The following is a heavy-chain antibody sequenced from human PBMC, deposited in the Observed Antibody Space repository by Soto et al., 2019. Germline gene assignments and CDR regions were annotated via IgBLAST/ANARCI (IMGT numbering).Heavy chain of an antibody. D-gene: IGHD3-3*01. V-gene: IGHV4-39*01. J-gene: IGHJ5*02. Sequence: SETLSLTCTVSGGSISSSSYYWGWIRQPPGKGLEWIGSIYYSGSTYYNPSLKSRVTISVDTSKNQFSLKLSSVTAADTAVYYCARQEYYDFWAFDPWGQGTLVTVSS. CDR1: GGSISSSSYY. CDR3: ARQEYYDFWAFDP. CDR2: IYYSGST.